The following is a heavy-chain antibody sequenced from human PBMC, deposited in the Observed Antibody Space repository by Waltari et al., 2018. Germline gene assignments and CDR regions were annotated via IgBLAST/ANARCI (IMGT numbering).Heavy chain of an antibody. Sequence: QVQLVQSGAEVKKPGASVTVSCKVSGSTLTELSMHWVRQAPGKGLEWMGGFDPEDGETIYAQKFQGRVTMTEDTSTDTAYMELSSLRSEDTAVYYCATAIYGSGSYPPDYWGQGTLVTVSS. D-gene: IGHD3-10*01. CDR2: FDPEDGET. V-gene: IGHV1-24*01. CDR3: ATAIYGSGSYPPDY. J-gene: IGHJ4*02. CDR1: GSTLTELS.